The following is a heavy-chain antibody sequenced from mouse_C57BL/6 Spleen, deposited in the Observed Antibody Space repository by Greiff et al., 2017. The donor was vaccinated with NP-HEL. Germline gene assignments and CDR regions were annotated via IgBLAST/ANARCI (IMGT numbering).Heavy chain of an antibody. CDR3: ARGLLRGWYFDV. CDR1: GFTFTDYY. CDR2: IRNKANGYTT. D-gene: IGHD2-3*01. Sequence: EVQLKESGGGLVQPGGSLSLSCAASGFTFTDYYMSWVRQPPGKALEWLGFIRNKANGYTTEYSASVKGRFTISRDNSQSILYLQMNALRAEDSATYYCARGLLRGWYFDVWGTGTTVTVSS. V-gene: IGHV7-3*01. J-gene: IGHJ1*03.